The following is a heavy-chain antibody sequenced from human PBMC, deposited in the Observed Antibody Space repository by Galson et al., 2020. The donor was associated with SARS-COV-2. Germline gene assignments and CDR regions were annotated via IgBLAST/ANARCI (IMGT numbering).Heavy chain of an antibody. J-gene: IGHJ2*01. D-gene: IGHD5-18*01. CDR1: GFTFSDYT. CDR2: IFGSGSYR. V-gene: IGHV3-21*01. CDR3: ARDLGPAPMVTGYFDL. Sequence: GESLKISCAASGFTFSDYTMIWVRQAPGKGLEWVSSIFGSGSYRYYADSVKGRFTISRDSAKSSLYLQMNSLGADDTAVYYCARDLGPAPMVTGYFDLWGRGVLGTVSS.